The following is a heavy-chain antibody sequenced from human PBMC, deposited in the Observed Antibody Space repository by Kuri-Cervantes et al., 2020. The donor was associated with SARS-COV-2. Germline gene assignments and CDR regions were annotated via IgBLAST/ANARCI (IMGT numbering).Heavy chain of an antibody. CDR1: GGSISSSSYY. J-gene: IGHJ4*02. D-gene: IGHD2-2*01. CDR3: GRGPAAIITPYFDY. CDR2: IYYSGGT. Sequence: GSLRLSCTVSGGSISSSSYYWGWIRQPPGKGLEWIGSIYYSGGTYYNPSLKSRVTISVDTSKNQFSLKLSSVTAADTAVYYCGRGPAAIITPYFDYWGQGTLVTVSS. V-gene: IGHV4-39*07.